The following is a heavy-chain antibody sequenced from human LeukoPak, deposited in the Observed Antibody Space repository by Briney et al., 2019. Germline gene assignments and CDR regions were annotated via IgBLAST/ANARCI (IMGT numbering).Heavy chain of an antibody. Sequence: GGSLRLSCAASGFTFSSYGMHWVRQAPGKGLEWVAIISYDGSNKYYADSVKGRFTISRDNSKNTLYLQMNSLRAEDTAVYYCAKDSKNYAIDYWGQGTLVTVSS. J-gene: IGHJ4*02. V-gene: IGHV3-30*18. CDR3: AKDSKNYAIDY. CDR2: ISYDGSNK. CDR1: GFTFSSYG. D-gene: IGHD3-16*01.